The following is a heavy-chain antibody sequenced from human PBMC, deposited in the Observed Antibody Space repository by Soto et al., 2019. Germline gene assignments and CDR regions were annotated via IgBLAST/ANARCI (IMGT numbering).Heavy chain of an antibody. J-gene: IGHJ6*02. CDR3: ARGDIVAIFGMDV. CDR2: INPSGGST. Sequence: ASVKVSCKASGYTFTSYDIYWVRQATGQGLEWMGIINPSGGSTTYAQKFQGRVTMTRDTSTSTVYMELSPLRSEDTAVYYCARGDIVAIFGMDVWGQGTTVTVSS. D-gene: IGHD5-12*01. CDR1: GYTFTSYD. V-gene: IGHV1-46*01.